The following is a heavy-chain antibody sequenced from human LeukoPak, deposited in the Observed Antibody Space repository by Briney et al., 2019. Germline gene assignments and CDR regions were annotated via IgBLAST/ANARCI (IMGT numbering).Heavy chain of an antibody. D-gene: IGHD1-26*01. V-gene: IGHV4-4*07. Sequence: SETLSLTCTVSGDSISGYFWTWIRQPVGKGLEWIGRIHTSGDTKYNPSLKSRVIMSLDTSRNQFSLNLNSVTAADTAVYYCARGSVNYYHPFDYWGQGTLVTVSS. J-gene: IGHJ4*02. CDR1: GDSISGYF. CDR2: IHTSGDT. CDR3: ARGSVNYYHPFDY.